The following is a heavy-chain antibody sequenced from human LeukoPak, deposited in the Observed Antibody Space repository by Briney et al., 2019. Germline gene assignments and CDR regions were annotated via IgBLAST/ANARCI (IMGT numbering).Heavy chain of an antibody. CDR2: INHSGST. D-gene: IGHD3-10*01. J-gene: IGHJ5*02. V-gene: IGHV4-34*01. Sequence: PSETLSLTCAVYGGSFSGYYWSWIRQPPGKGLEWVGEINHSGSTNYNTSLKRRVTISVDTSKNQFSLKLSSVTAADTAVYYCEGSFYGSGTDTWGQGTLVTVSS. CDR3: EGSFYGSGTDT. CDR1: GGSFSGYY.